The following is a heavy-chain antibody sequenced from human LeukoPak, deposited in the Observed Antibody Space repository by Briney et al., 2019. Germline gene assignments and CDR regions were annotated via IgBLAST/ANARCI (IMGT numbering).Heavy chain of an antibody. J-gene: IGHJ3*02. CDR3: AGALFHYDSSGYDMDGYGI. CDR1: GGTFRNYA. D-gene: IGHD3-22*01. CDR2: TTPIFGSA. V-gene: IGHV1-69*05. Sequence: ASVKVSCKASGGTFRNYAHNWVRQAPGKGLEWMGGTTPIFGSAEYAQKFQGRVTVTTDESTSTGYMEMSSLRSDDTAVYYCAGALFHYDSSGYDMDGYGIWGQGTMVTVSS.